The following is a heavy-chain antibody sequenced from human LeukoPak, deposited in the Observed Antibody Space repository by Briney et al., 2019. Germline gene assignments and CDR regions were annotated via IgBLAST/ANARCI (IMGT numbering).Heavy chain of an antibody. D-gene: IGHD6-19*01. J-gene: IGHJ4*02. Sequence: GGSLRLSCAASGFTFSSYAMSWVRQAPGKGLEWVSAISGSGGSTYYADSVKGRFTISRDNGKNSLYLQMNSLRAEDTAVYYCARDLGYSSGWPFDYWGQGTLVTVSS. V-gene: IGHV3-23*01. CDR1: GFTFSSYA. CDR3: ARDLGYSSGWPFDY. CDR2: ISGSGGST.